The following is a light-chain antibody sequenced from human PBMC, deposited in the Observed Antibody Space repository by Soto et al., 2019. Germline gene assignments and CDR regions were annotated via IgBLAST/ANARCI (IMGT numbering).Light chain of an antibody. Sequence: EIVLTQSPGTLSLSPGERATLSCMASQSVSSSYLAWYQQKPGQAPRLLIYGASSRATGIPDRFSGSGSGTDFTLTISRLEPEDFAVYYCQQCGSSPPWTFGQGTKVDI. CDR1: QSVSSSY. V-gene: IGKV3-20*01. CDR2: GAS. J-gene: IGKJ1*01. CDR3: QQCGSSPPWT.